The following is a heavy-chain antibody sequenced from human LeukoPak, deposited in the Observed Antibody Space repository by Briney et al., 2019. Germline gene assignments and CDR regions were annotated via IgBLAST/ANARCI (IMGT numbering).Heavy chain of an antibody. Sequence: AGSLRLSCAASGVTFSDCFMSWIRQAPGRGLEWISYTSSRGDITYYADSVKGRFTISRDNARNSLYLQMNSLRAEDTAVYYCARSSRQKLEHYDYYYIDVWGKGTTVTVSS. V-gene: IGHV3-11*01. CDR2: TSSRGDIT. D-gene: IGHD1-1*01. J-gene: IGHJ6*03. CDR1: GVTFSDCF. CDR3: ARSSRQKLEHYDYYYIDV.